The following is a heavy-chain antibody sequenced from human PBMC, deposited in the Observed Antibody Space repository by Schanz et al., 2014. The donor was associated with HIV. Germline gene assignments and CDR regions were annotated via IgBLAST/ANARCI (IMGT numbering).Heavy chain of an antibody. J-gene: IGHJ4*02. V-gene: IGHV3-23*01. Sequence: EVQLLESGGGLVQPGGSLRLSCAASGFTFSSYAMTWVRQAPGKGLDWVSTISGSDGDTYYADSVKGRFTISRDNSRNALYLHMNSLRADDTAVYYCARGRRGAVAGSSDYWGQGTLVTVSS. CDR1: GFTFSSYA. CDR3: ARGRRGAVAGSSDY. D-gene: IGHD6-19*01. CDR2: ISGSDGDT.